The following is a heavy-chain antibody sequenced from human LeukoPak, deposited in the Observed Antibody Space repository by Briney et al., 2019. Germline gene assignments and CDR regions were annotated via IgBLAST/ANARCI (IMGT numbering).Heavy chain of an antibody. J-gene: IGHJ4*02. D-gene: IGHD1-26*01. CDR3: TTLVGAPTY. CDR2: IKSKTDGETT. Sequence: GGSLRLSCAASGFTFKYAWMTWVRQAPREGPEWVGRIKSKTDGETTDYAAAVKSRFSLSRDDSKNMVYLQMTSLKTDDTAVYYCTTLVGAPTYWGQGTPVTVSS. CDR1: GFTFKYAW. V-gene: IGHV3-15*01.